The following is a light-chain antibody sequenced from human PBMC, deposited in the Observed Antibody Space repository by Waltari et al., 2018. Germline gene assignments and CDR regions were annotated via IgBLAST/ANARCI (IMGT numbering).Light chain of an antibody. CDR3: QQYYSTLIA. CDR2: WAS. CDR1: QSVLYSSNNKNY. V-gene: IGKV4-1*01. Sequence: DIVMTQSPDSLAVSLGERATINCKSSQSVLYSSNNKNYLAWYQQKPGQPPKLRIYWASTREAGVPDRFSGSGSGTDFTLTISSLQAEDVAVYYCQQYYSTLIAFGQGTKVEIK. J-gene: IGKJ1*01.